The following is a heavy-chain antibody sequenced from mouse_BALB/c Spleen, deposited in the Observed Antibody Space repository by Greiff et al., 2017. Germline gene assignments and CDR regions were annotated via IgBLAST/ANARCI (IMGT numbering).Heavy chain of an antibody. CDR2: INSNGGST. J-gene: IGHJ2*01. CDR1: GFTFSSYY. D-gene: IGHD2-1*01. CDR3: AREGRGNQYYFDY. V-gene: IGHV5-6-2*01. Sequence: EVNLVESGGGLVKLGGSLKLSCAASGFTFSSYYMSWVRQTPEKRLELVAAINSNGGSTYYPDTVKGRFTISRDNAKNTLYLQMSSLKSEDTALYYCAREGRGNQYYFDYWGQGTTLTVSS.